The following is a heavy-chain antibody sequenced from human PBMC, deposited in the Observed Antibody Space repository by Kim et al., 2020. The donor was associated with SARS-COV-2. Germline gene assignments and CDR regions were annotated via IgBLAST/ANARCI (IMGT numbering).Heavy chain of an antibody. CDR2: INPANGNT. Sequence: ASVKVSCKASGYSFTNYVLHWVRQAPGQSLEWVAWINPANGNTKYSERFQGRVTITRDTSATTAFLEGSGLTSEDTAMYFCARVLSAYQRSYAFDVWGQGTMVTVSS. J-gene: IGHJ3*01. V-gene: IGHV1-3*01. CDR1: GYSFTNYV. D-gene: IGHD3-3*01. CDR3: ARVLSAYQRSYAFDV.